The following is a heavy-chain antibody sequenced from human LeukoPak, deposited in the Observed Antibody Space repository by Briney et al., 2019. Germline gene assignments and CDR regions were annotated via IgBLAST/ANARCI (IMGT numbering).Heavy chain of an antibody. CDR1: GFTFSSYW. Sequence: PGGSLRLSCAASGFTFSSYWMHWVRQAPGKGLVWVSRINSDGSSTSYADSVKGRFTISRDNAKNSLYLQTNSLRAEDTAVYYCARDMITFGEPHWGQGTLVTVSS. V-gene: IGHV3-74*01. J-gene: IGHJ4*02. CDR2: INSDGSST. CDR3: ARDMITFGEPH. D-gene: IGHD3-16*01.